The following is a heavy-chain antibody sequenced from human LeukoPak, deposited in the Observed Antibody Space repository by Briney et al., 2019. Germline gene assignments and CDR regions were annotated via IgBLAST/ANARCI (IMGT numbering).Heavy chain of an antibody. Sequence: GEFLKISCKGSGYSFSSYWIGWVRQMPGKGLEWMGIIYPGDSDTRYSPSFQGQVTISADKSISTAYLQWSSLKASDTAMYYCAGRKAVAGTTKAYFDYWGQGTLVTVSS. V-gene: IGHV5-51*01. J-gene: IGHJ4*02. CDR3: AGRKAVAGTTKAYFDY. CDR2: IYPGDSDT. D-gene: IGHD6-19*01. CDR1: GYSFSSYW.